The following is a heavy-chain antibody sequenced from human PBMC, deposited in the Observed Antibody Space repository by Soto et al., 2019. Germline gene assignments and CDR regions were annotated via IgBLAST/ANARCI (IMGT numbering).Heavy chain of an antibody. CDR3: ARAHCSSTSCYYYYGMDV. V-gene: IGHV1-69*13. CDR2: IIPIFGTA. CDR1: GGTFSSYA. Sequence: ASVKVSCKASGGTFSSYAISWVRQAPGQGLEWMGGIIPIFGTANYAQKFQGRVTITADESTSTAYMELSSLRSEDTAVYYCARAHCSSTSCYYYYGMDVWGQGTTVTVSS. J-gene: IGHJ6*02. D-gene: IGHD2-2*01.